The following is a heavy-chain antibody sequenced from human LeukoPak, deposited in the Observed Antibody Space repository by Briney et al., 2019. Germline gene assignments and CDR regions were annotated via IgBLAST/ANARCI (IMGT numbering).Heavy chain of an antibody. J-gene: IGHJ4*02. CDR1: RFTFSTYA. V-gene: IGHV3-23*01. D-gene: IGHD1/OR15-1a*01. CDR3: AKSHSVEQRGYFDY. CDR2: IANDGGST. Sequence: GGSLRLSCAASRFTFSTYAMCWVRQAPGKGLEWISTIANDGGSTYYADSVKGRFTISRDNSRNTLYLQMNSLRADDTAVYYCAKSHSVEQRGYFDYWGQGTLVTVSS.